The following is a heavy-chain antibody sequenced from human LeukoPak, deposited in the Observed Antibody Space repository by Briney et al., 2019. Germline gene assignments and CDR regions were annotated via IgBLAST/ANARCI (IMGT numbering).Heavy chain of an antibody. Sequence: GGFLRLSCSASGLTVTNAWMNWVRQAPGEGLDWVGRIASKTDGGATDYAAPVKGRFTIPRDDSKNTLNLQMNSLKTEDTAVYYCTTGIRGDWGQGTLVTVSS. D-gene: IGHD3-10*01. J-gene: IGHJ4*02. CDR2: IASKTDGGAT. CDR3: TTGIRGD. CDR1: GLTVTNAW. V-gene: IGHV3-15*07.